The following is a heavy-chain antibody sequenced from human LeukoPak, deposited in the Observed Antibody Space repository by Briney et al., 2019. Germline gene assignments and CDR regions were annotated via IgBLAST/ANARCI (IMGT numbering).Heavy chain of an antibody. D-gene: IGHD6-19*01. CDR2: INPNSGGT. CDR1: GFTFTGYY. Sequence: ASVKVSCKASGFTFTGYYIHWVRQAPGQGLEWMGWINPNSGGTNYAQKFQGRVTMTRDTSISTAYMELSRLRSDDTAVYYCARVQTGYSSGWYDSPFDYWGQGTLVTVSS. CDR3: ARVQTGYSSGWYDSPFDY. J-gene: IGHJ4*02. V-gene: IGHV1-2*02.